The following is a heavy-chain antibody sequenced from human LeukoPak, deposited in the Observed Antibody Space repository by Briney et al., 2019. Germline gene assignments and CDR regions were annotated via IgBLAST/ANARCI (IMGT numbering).Heavy chain of an antibody. CDR3: ARGTVGLRPHY. D-gene: IGHD5-12*01. CDR1: GASISSYY. CDR2: IYYSGST. V-gene: IGHV4-59*01. J-gene: IGHJ4*02. Sequence: SETLSLTCTVSGASISSYYWSWIRQPPGKGLEWIGYIYYSGSTNYNPPLKSRVTISIDTSKNQFSLRLSSVTAADTAVYYCARGTVGLRPHYWGQGTLVTVSS.